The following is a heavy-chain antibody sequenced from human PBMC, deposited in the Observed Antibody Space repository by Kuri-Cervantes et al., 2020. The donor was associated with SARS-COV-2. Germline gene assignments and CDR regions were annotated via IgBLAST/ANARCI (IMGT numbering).Heavy chain of an antibody. CDR2: ISSSGGST. Sequence: LSLTCAASGFTFSDYYMSWIRQAPGKGLEWVSYISSSGGSTYYADSVKGRFTISRDNSKNTLYLQMNSLRAEDTAVYYCAKQYSSGWWGDYWGQGTLVTVSS. V-gene: IGHV3-11*01. CDR1: GFTFSDYY. CDR3: AKQYSSGWWGDY. J-gene: IGHJ4*02. D-gene: IGHD6-19*01.